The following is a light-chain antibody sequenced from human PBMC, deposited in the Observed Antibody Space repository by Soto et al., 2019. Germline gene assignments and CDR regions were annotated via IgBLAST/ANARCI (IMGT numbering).Light chain of an antibody. CDR2: GAS. CDR3: QQYGSSSWT. Sequence: EIVLTQSPGTLSLSPGKRATLSCRASQSISSSYLAWYQQRPGQAPRLLIYGASSRATGIPDRFSGSGSGTGFTLTISRLEPEDFAVYYCQQYGSSSWTFGQGTKADIK. V-gene: IGKV3-20*01. J-gene: IGKJ1*01. CDR1: QSISSSY.